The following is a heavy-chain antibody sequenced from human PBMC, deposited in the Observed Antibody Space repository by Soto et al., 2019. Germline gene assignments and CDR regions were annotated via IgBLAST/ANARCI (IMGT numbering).Heavy chain of an antibody. CDR3: ARELEGGVFDI. D-gene: IGHD2-8*02. V-gene: IGHV4-30-4*01. CDR1: GGPVRDDFSS. J-gene: IGHJ3*02. CDR2: LSYTGGT. Sequence: SETLSLTCTVSGGPVRDDFSSWTWIRQPPGKGPEWMGYLSYTGGTYYNPSLRNRATISVDESSNLLSLRLSSVPAADTAVYYCARELEGGVFDIWGRGTLVTVSS.